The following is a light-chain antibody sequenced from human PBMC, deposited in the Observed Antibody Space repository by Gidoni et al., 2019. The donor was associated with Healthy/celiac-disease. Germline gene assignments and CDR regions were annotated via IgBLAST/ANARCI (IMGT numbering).Light chain of an antibody. J-gene: IGKJ5*01. CDR2: DAS. Sequence: EIVLTQSPATLSLSPGERATLSCRASQSVSSYLAWYQQKPGQAPRLLIYDASNRATGIPARLSGSGSGTDFTLTISSLEPEDFAVYYCQQRSNWSGGTFGQGTRLEIK. V-gene: IGKV3-11*01. CDR3: QQRSNWSGGT. CDR1: QSVSSY.